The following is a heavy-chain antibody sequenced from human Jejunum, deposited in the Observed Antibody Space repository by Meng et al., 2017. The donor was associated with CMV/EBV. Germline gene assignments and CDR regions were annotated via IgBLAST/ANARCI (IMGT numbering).Heavy chain of an antibody. CDR1: GLAVRSSY. CDR2: IYVHGDT. Sequence: CAASGLAVRSSYMAWVRQAPGRGLEWVSNIYVHGDTYYAASVKGRFTISRDDSENTLYLQMDSLRAEDTAFYYCASRLYDYGDFWVFDCWGQGTLVTVSS. J-gene: IGHJ4*02. D-gene: IGHD4-17*01. CDR3: ASRLYDYGDFWVFDC. V-gene: IGHV3-53*01.